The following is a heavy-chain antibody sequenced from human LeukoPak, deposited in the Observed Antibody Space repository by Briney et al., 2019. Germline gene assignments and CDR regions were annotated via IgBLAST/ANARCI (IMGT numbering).Heavy chain of an antibody. V-gene: IGHV4-38-2*02. J-gene: IGHJ6*03. CDR2: IYHSGST. CDR3: ARGKQRDYYYYMDV. CDR1: GYSISNGYY. Sequence: SSETLSLTCTVSGYSISNGYYWGWIRQPPGKGLEWIGSIYHSGSTYYNPSLKSRVTISVDMPKNQFSLKLTSVTAAVTAVYYCARGKQRDYYYYMDVWGKGTTVTVSS. D-gene: IGHD5-18*01.